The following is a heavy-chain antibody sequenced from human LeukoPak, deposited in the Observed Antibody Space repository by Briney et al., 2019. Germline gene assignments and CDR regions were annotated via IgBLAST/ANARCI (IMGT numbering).Heavy chain of an antibody. V-gene: IGHV3-30*02. D-gene: IGHD2-15*01. CDR1: GFTFSSYG. CDR3: AKEAFDCRGGSCYFYYFDF. J-gene: IGHJ4*02. CDR2: IRYDGSNK. Sequence: GGSLRLSCAASGFTFSSYGMHWVRQAPGKGPQWVAFIRYDGSNKFYADSVKGRFTISRDNSKNTLYLQMNSLRAEDTAVYYCAKEAFDCRGGSCYFYYFDFWGQGALVTVSS.